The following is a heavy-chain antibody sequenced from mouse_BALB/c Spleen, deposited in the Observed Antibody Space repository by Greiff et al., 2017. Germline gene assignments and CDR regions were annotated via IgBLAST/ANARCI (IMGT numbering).Heavy chain of an antibody. D-gene: IGHD4-1*01. CDR1: GFTFSSYG. Sequence: EVKLMESGGGLVQPGGSLKLSCAASGFTFSSYGMSWVRQTPDKRLELVATINSNGGSTYYPDSVKGRFTISRDNAKNTLYLQMSSLKSEDTAMYYCARVGRWFAYWGQGTLVTVSA. CDR3: ARVGRWFAY. J-gene: IGHJ3*01. V-gene: IGHV5-6-3*01. CDR2: INSNGGST.